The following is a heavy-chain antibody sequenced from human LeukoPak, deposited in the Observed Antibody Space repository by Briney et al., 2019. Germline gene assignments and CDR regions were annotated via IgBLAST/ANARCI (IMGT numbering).Heavy chain of an antibody. Sequence: GESLKISCKGSGYSFTSYWIGWVRQMPGKGLECMGIIHPGDSDTTYSPSFQGQVTTSADKSIRTDYLQWNSLKASDTAMYYCARLSSGWYLGAFDIWGQGTMVTVSS. D-gene: IGHD6-19*01. J-gene: IGHJ3*02. CDR1: GYSFTSYW. V-gene: IGHV5-51*01. CDR3: ARLSSGWYLGAFDI. CDR2: IHPGDSDT.